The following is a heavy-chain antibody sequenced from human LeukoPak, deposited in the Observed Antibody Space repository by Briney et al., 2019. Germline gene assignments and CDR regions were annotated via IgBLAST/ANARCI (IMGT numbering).Heavy chain of an antibody. CDR3: ARDGPRPPLVGVLVGAFDI. CDR2: ISSSGSSI. V-gene: IGHV3-48*04. CDR1: GFTFSSYS. Sequence: PGGSLRLSCAASGFTFSSYSMNWVRQAPGKGLEWVSYISSSGSSIYYADSGKGRFTISRDNAKNSLYLQMNSLRAEDTAVYYCARDGPRPPLVGVLVGAFDIWGQGTMVTVSS. D-gene: IGHD1-26*01. J-gene: IGHJ3*02.